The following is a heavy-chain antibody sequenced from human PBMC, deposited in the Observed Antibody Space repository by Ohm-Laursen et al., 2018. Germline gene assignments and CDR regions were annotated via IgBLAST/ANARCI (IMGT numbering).Heavy chain of an antibody. Sequence: SLRLSCAASGFTFISYGMHWVRQAPGKGLEWVAVISYDGSNKYYADSVKGRFTISRDNSKNTLYLQMNSLRAEDTAVYYCAKDGGRGADYWGQGTLVTVSS. D-gene: IGHD3-10*01. CDR3: AKDGGRGADY. CDR1: GFTFISYG. V-gene: IGHV3-30*18. J-gene: IGHJ4*02. CDR2: ISYDGSNK.